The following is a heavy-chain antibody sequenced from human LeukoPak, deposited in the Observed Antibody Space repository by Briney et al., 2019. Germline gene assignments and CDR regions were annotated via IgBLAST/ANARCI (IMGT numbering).Heavy chain of an antibody. Sequence: GGSLRLSCAASGFTFSSYAISWVRQAPGKGLEWVSAISGSGGSTYYADSVKGRFTISRDNSKNTLYLQMNSLRAEDTAVYYCAKDPYDSSGYFYGYFDYWGQGTLVTVSS. V-gene: IGHV3-23*01. CDR2: ISGSGGST. D-gene: IGHD3-22*01. CDR3: AKDPYDSSGYFYGYFDY. CDR1: GFTFSSYA. J-gene: IGHJ4*02.